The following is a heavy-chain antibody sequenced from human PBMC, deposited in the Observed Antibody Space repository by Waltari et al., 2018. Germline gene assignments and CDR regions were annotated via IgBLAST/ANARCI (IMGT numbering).Heavy chain of an antibody. CDR2: ISTSGGTI. V-gene: IGHV3-48*03. J-gene: IGHJ4*02. D-gene: IGHD3-22*01. CDR3: ARGDYYDSSGSYYFDY. Sequence: EVQLVESGGGLVQPGGSLRLSCAASGFTFSTSEMNWVRQAPGKGLEWVSYISTSGGTIYYADSVKGRFTISRDNAKNSLDLQMNSLRAEDTAVYYCARGDYYDSSGSYYFDYWGQGTLVTVSS. CDR1: GFTFSTSE.